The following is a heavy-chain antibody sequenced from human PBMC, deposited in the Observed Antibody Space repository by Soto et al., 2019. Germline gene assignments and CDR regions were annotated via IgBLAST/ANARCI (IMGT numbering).Heavy chain of an antibody. J-gene: IGHJ4*02. Sequence: QVQLQESGPGLVKPSQTLSLTCTVSGGSISSGGYYWSWIRQHPGKGLEWIGYIYYSGSTYYNPSLKSRVNMSVDTSKSQFSLQLRSVTAAGTAVYYCAREGGSGSARPVDYWGQGTLVAVAS. V-gene: IGHV4-31*03. D-gene: IGHD3-10*01. CDR3: AREGGSGSARPVDY. CDR2: IYYSGST. CDR1: GGSISSGGYY.